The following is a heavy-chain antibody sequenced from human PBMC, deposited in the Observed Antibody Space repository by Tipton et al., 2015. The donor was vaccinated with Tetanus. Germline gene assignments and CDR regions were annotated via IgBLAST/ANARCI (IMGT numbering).Heavy chain of an antibody. CDR1: GFTFRSYA. D-gene: IGHD3-3*01. V-gene: IGHV3-30*18. CDR2: ISYDGSHK. CDR3: AKGVAPVWEWCMDL. J-gene: IGHJ2*01. Sequence: SLRLSCAASGFTFRSYAMHWVRQAPGKGLEWVAVISYDGSHKYYADSVKGRFSISRDNSKNTLYLQMNSLRTEDTALYYCAKGVAPVWEWCMDLWGRGTLVTVSS.